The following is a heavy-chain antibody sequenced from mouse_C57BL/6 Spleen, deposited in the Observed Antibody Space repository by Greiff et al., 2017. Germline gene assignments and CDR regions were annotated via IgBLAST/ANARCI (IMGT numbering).Heavy chain of an antibody. CDR3: ARDYDGYFDY. CDR2: ISSGGSYT. V-gene: IGHV5-6*01. D-gene: IGHD2-4*01. J-gene: IGHJ2*01. CDR1: GFTFSSYG. Sequence: EVKLVESGGDLVKPGGSLKLSCAASGFTFSSYGMSWVRQTPDKRLEWVATISSGGSYTYYPDSVKGRFTISRDNAKNTLYLQMSSLKSEDTAMYYCARDYDGYFDYWGQGTTLTVSS.